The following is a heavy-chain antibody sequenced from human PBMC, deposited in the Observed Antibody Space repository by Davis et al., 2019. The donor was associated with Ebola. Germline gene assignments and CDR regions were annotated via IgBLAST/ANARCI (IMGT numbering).Heavy chain of an antibody. J-gene: IGHJ4*02. CDR2: FPIDGGYT. Sequence: PGGSLRLSCAASGFTFSNYVLNWVRQAPGKGLEWVALFPIDGGYTQYGDAVKGRFTVSRDNSKNTLYLEMNSLRVEDTAVYYCLGDPNWAFGYWGQGTLVTVSS. CDR1: GFTFSNYV. V-gene: IGHV3-33*08. CDR3: LGDPNWAFGY. D-gene: IGHD7-27*01.